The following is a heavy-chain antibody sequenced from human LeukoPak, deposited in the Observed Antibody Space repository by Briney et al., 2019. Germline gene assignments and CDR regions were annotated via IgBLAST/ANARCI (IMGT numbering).Heavy chain of an antibody. V-gene: IGHV4-59*11. D-gene: IGHD3-10*01. J-gene: IGHJ6*02. CDR2: SGST. CDR1: GGSIGSHY. CDR3: ARTSRHYYGSGKNLTPWPAGLDV. Sequence: SETLSLTCSVSGGSIGSHYWTWIQQPPGKGLEWIGYSGSTDYNPSLKSRVTISSDTSKRHFSLTLSSVTAADTAVYYCARTSRHYYGSGKNLTPWPAGLDVWGQGTTVTVS.